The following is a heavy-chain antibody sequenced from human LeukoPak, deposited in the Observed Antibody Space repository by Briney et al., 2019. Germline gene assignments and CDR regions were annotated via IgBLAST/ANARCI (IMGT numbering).Heavy chain of an antibody. D-gene: IGHD2-15*01. CDR3: ARGARYCSGGSCYSQFWFDP. J-gene: IGHJ5*02. CDR2: INPNSGGK. CDR1: GYTFTGYY. V-gene: IGHV1-2*02. Sequence: ASVKVSCKTSGYTFTGYYMHWVRQAPGQGLEWMGWINPNSGGKNYAQKFQGRVTMTRDTSISTDYMELSRLRSDDTAVYYCARGARYCSGGSCYSQFWFDPWGQGTLVTVSS.